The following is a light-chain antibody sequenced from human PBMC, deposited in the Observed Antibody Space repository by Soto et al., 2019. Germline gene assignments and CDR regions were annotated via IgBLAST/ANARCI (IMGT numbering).Light chain of an antibody. V-gene: IGKV3-20*01. CDR3: QQYGSSPWT. CDR2: FAS. Sequence: ILFTQLPGPLPLSTGERATLSCRASQTVSSSYLAWSQQKPGQPPRLLIYFASSRATGIPDRFSGSGSGTDFTLTISRLEPEDFEVYYCQQYGSSPWTFGQGTKVDIK. J-gene: IGKJ1*01. CDR1: QTVSSSY.